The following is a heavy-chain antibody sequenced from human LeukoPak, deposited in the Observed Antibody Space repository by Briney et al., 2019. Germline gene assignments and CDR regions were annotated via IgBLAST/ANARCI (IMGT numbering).Heavy chain of an antibody. V-gene: IGHV3-11*01. Sequence: GGSLRLSCAASGFTFSDCYMSWIRQSPGKGLEWLSYIGGSGGDEHYADSVKGRFTISRDNAEKSLYLQMNSLRIEDTAIYYCATDIRAVGDSRYFDYWGQGALVTVSS. CDR2: IGGSGGDE. CDR1: GFTFSDCY. CDR3: ATDIRAVGDSRYFDY. J-gene: IGHJ4*02. D-gene: IGHD1-26*01.